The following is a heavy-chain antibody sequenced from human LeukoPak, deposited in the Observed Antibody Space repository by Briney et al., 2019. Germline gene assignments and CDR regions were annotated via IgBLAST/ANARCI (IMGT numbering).Heavy chain of an antibody. J-gene: IGHJ6*03. CDR2: IKQDGSEK. D-gene: IGHD6-6*01. CDR1: GFTFSSYW. Sequence: GGSLRLSCAASGFTFSSYWMSWVRQAPGKGLEWVANIKQDGSEKYYVDSVKGRFTISRDNAKNSLYLQMNSLRAEDTAVYYCARDREKYSSSSGGRYYYYYMDVWGKGTTVTVSS. CDR3: ARDREKYSSSSGGRYYYYYMDV. V-gene: IGHV3-7*01.